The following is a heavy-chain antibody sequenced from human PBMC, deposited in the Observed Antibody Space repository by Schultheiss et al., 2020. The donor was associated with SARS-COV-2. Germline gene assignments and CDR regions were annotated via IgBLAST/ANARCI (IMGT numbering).Heavy chain of an antibody. J-gene: IGHJ4*02. CDR3: AAVTWTSGSYRDY. V-gene: IGHV4-4*02. CDR1: GGSISSSNW. CDR2: VYHGGST. D-gene: IGHD3-16*02. Sequence: SETLSLTCAVSGGSISSSNWWSWVRQPPGKGLEWIGEVYHGGSTYYNPSLKSRVTISVDTSKNQFSLKLSSVTAADTAVYYCAAVTWTSGSYRDYWGQGTLVTVSS.